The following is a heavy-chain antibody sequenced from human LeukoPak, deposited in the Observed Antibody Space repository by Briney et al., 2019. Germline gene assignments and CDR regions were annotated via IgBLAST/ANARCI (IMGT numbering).Heavy chain of an antibody. CDR2: ISGGADRT. V-gene: IGHV3-23*01. CDR3: ARHRGLYGDFYFDY. CDR1: GFTFSAYA. Sequence: GGSLRLSCAASGFTFSAYAMSWVRQAPGKGLEWVSGISGGADRTHYADSVKGRFTISRDNSKNTVYLQMNSLRADDTAVYYCARHRGLYGDFYFDYWGPGTLVTVSS. J-gene: IGHJ4*02. D-gene: IGHD4-17*01.